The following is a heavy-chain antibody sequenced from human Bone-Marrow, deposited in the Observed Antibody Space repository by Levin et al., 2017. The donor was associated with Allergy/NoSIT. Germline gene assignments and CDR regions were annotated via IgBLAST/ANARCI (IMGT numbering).Heavy chain of an antibody. V-gene: IGHV3-48*02. D-gene: IGHD2-2*02. J-gene: IGHJ3*02. CDR1: GFTFSSYS. Sequence: GGSLRLSCAASGFTFSSYSMNWVRQAPGKGLEWVSYISSSSSTIYYADSVKGRFTISRDNAKNSLYLQMNSLRDEDTAVYYCARGPSPYCSSTSCYTDIVVVQEAFDIWGQGTMVTVSS. CDR3: ARGPSPYCSSTSCYTDIVVVQEAFDI. CDR2: ISSSSSTI.